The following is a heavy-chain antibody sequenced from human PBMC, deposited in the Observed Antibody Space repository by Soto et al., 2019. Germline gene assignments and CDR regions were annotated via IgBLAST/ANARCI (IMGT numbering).Heavy chain of an antibody. CDR1: GFIFSSYA. J-gene: IGHJ2*01. D-gene: IGHD3-22*01. V-gene: IGHV3-23*01. CDR2: ISGSGGST. CDR3: VFFLMIRRPPRSTLFPRRSSDL. Sequence: GGSLRLSCAASGFIFSSYAMSWVRQAPGKGLEWVSAISGSGGSTTYADSVNGRFTISRDNSQNTLYLQMNSLRAEDTAVCYCVFFLMIRRPPRSTLFPRRSSDL.